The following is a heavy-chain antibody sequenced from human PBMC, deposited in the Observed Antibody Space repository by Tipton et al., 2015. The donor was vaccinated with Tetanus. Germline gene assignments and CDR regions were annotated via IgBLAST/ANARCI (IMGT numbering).Heavy chain of an antibody. Sequence: SLRLSCATSGLFFKNAWMNWVRQAPGKGLEWVGRIKSKTDGGTTDYAARVKDRFSISRDDSKNTLFLQMNSLKTEDTAVYYCTTGRIVGSCSRVDCGGRGPLVTVSS. V-gene: IGHV3-15*07. CDR3: TTGRIVGSCSRVDC. D-gene: IGHD1-26*01. J-gene: IGHJ4*02. CDR2: IKSKTDGGTT. CDR1: GLFFKNAW.